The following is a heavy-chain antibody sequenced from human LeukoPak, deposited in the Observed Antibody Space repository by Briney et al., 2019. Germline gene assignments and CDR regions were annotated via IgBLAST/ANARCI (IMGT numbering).Heavy chain of an antibody. CDR2: IYTSGST. CDR1: GGSISSGSYY. J-gene: IGHJ6*02. Sequence: PSQTLSLTCTVSGGSISSGSYYWSWIRQPAVKGLEWIGRIYTSGSTNYNPSLKSRVTISVDTSKNQFSLKLSSVTAADTAVYYCARGPARGYRSSTSCYYYGMDVWGQGTTVTVSS. D-gene: IGHD2-2*01. CDR3: ARGPARGYRSSTSCYYYGMDV. V-gene: IGHV4-61*02.